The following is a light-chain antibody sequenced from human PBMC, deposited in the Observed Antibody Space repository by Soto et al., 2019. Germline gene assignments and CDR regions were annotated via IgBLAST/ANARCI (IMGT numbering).Light chain of an antibody. CDR3: QQYYSSPLT. J-gene: IGKJ4*01. CDR1: QSVSSY. CDR2: DAS. Sequence: EIVLTQSPATLSLSPGERATLSCRASQSVSSYLAWYQQKPGQAPRVLIYDASTRATGIPDRFSGSGSGTDFTLTISSLQVEDVAVYYCQQYYSSPLTFGGGTKVDIK. V-gene: IGKV3-11*01.